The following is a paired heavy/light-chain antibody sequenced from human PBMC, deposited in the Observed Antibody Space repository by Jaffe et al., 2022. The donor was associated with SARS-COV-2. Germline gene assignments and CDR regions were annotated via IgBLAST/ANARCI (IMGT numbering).Heavy chain of an antibody. J-gene: IGHJ4*02. CDR1: GFTFDDYT. CDR2: ISWDGSST. Sequence: EVQLVESGGVVIQPGGSLRLSCAGSGFTFDDYTMHWVRQGPGKGLQWLSLISWDGSSTYYADSVKGRFTISRDNSKNSLYLQMNSLRTEDTAFYYCAKDFLATEMATIGNWGQGTLVTVSS. CDR3: AKDFLATEMATIGN. V-gene: IGHV3-43*01.
Light chain of an antibody. CDR3: QHYGTSF. Sequence: ELVLTQSPGTLSLSPGERATLSCRASQSVRSSYLAWYQQKPGQAPRLLIYGASSRATDIPDRFSGSGSGTDFALTISRLEPEDFAVYYCQHYGTSFFGGGTKVEIK. CDR1: QSVRSSY. CDR2: GAS. V-gene: IGKV3-20*01. J-gene: IGKJ4*01.